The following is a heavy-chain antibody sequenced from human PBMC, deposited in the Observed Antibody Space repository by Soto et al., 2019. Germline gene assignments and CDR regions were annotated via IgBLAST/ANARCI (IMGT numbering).Heavy chain of an antibody. V-gene: IGHV3-7*03. CDR1: GFTFSSFW. J-gene: IGHJ4*02. CDR3: AKDDGDYSFDY. CDR2: INQGGSEK. D-gene: IGHD4-17*01. Sequence: PGGSLRLSCAASGFTFSSFWMSWVRQAPGKGLEWVAKINQGGSEKWSADSVKGRFVISRDNAKNSLYLQLNSLGAEDTAVYYCAKDDGDYSFDYWGQGTLVTVSS.